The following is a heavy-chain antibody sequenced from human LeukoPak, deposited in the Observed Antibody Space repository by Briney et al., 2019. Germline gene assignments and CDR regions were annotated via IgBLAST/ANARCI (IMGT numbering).Heavy chain of an antibody. J-gene: IGHJ5*02. Sequence: ASVKVSCKASGYTFTGYYMHWVRQAPGKGLEWMGGFDPEDGETIYAQKFQGRVTMTEDTSTDTAYMELSSLRSEDTAVYYCATGPLWIAVAGFSGWFDPWGQGTLVTVSS. CDR2: FDPEDGET. CDR3: ATGPLWIAVAGFSGWFDP. CDR1: GYTFTGYY. D-gene: IGHD6-19*01. V-gene: IGHV1-24*01.